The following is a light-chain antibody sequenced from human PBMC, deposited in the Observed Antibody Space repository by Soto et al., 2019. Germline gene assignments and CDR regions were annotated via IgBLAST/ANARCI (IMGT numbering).Light chain of an antibody. CDR2: QDT. J-gene: IGLJ2*01. Sequence: SYELTQPPSVSVSPGQTASITCSGDKLGDKYVCWYQQKPGQSPVLVIYQDTKRPSGIPERFSGSNSGNTATLTVSGTQAMDEADYYCQAWDSSTVVFCGGTKVTVL. CDR3: QAWDSSTVV. V-gene: IGLV3-1*01. CDR1: KLGDKY.